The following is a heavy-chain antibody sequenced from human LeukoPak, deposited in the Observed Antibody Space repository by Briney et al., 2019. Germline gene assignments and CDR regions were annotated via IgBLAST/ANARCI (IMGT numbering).Heavy chain of an antibody. Sequence: GGSLRLSCAASGFTFSNAWMSWVRQAPGKGLEWVGRIKSKTDGWTTDYAAPVKGRFTISRDDSKNTLYLQMNSLKTEDTAVYYCTTHSSSWYGYYWGQGTLVTVSS. J-gene: IGHJ4*02. V-gene: IGHV3-15*01. CDR2: IKSKTDGWTT. CDR1: GFTFSNAW. D-gene: IGHD6-13*01. CDR3: TTHSSSWYGYY.